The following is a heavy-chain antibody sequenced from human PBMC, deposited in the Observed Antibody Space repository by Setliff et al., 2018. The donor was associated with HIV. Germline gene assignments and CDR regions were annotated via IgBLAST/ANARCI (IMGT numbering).Heavy chain of an antibody. D-gene: IGHD3-16*01. Sequence: TLSLTCTVSGQFISDGYYWGWIRQPPGKGLEWIGSVYHSGKTYYNPSLKSRVTMSADTSKNQISLMLRSMTAADTAVYYCAKHDFGEGSCFNPWGQGSLVTVSS. CDR3: AKHDFGEGSCFNP. CDR1: GQFISDGYY. CDR2: VYHSGKT. J-gene: IGHJ5*02. V-gene: IGHV4-38-2*02.